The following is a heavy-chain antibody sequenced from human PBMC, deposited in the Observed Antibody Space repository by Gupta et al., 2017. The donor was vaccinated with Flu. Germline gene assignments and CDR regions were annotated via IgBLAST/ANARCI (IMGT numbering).Heavy chain of an antibody. D-gene: IGHD2-8*02. CDR2: VSGLGTTT. CDR1: GFTFTNFV. J-gene: IGHJ4*02. V-gene: IGHV3-23*01. CDR3: AKDKPTYCTGGACFSGPSDY. Sequence: EVQLLESGGGLLQPGGSLRLSCAASGFTFTNFVMSWVRQAPGNGLEWVSGVSGLGTTTYYADSVKGRFTISRDNSKNTLYLQMNSLRAEDTAVYFCAKDKPTYCTGGACFSGPSDYWGQGTLVTVSS.